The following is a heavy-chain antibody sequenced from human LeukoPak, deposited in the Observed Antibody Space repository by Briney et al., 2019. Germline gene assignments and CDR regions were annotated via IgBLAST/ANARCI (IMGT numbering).Heavy chain of an antibody. Sequence: SETLSLTCTVSGGSISSYYWSWIRQPAGKGLEWIGRIYTSGSTNHNPSLKSRVTMSVDTSKNQFSLKLSSVTAADTAVYYCAAFWSGYSYDAFDIWGQGTMVTVSS. CDR1: GGSISSYY. CDR2: IYTSGST. V-gene: IGHV4-4*07. D-gene: IGHD3-3*01. J-gene: IGHJ3*02. CDR3: AAFWSGYSYDAFDI.